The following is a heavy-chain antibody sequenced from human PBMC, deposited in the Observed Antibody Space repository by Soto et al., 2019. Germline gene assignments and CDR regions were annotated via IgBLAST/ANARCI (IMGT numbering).Heavy chain of an antibody. D-gene: IGHD5-18*01. CDR3: ARGHTANSAMVTGQFDS. J-gene: IGHJ4*02. Sequence: QVQLVESGGGVVQPGTSLRLSCAASGFTFTNYALHWVRQSPGKGREGVAVISYDGTISYYADSVKGRFTIARDNSRNILYLQMNSLRAEDAAVYYCARGHTANSAMVTGQFDSWGQGTLVTVSS. V-gene: IGHV3-30*04. CDR1: GFTFTNYA. CDR2: ISYDGTIS.